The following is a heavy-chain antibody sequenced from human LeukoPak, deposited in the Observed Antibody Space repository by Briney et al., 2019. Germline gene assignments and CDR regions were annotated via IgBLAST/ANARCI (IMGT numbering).Heavy chain of an antibody. Sequence: KPSGTPALTCTVSGGSISSYYWSWVRQPPRKGLEGIGYIYYSGSTNYNPSLKSRVTMSVDTSKNQFSLKLSSVTAADTAVYYCVRGGIVGTTARIPLFDYWGQGTLVTVSS. CDR3: VRGGIVGTTARIPLFDY. J-gene: IGHJ4*02. CDR1: GGSISSYY. V-gene: IGHV4-59*01. CDR2: IYYSGST. D-gene: IGHD1-26*01.